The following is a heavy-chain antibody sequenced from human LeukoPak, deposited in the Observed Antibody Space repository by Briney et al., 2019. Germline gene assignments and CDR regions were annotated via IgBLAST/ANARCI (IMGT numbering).Heavy chain of an antibody. V-gene: IGHV3-23*01. D-gene: IGHD5-18*01. CDR1: GFTFSSDA. J-gene: IGHJ4*02. CDR2: IPDSGFDT. CDR3: AITADPNRDY. Sequence: PGGSLRLSCVASGFTFSSDAMSWVRQAPGKGLEWVSIIPDSGFDTYYADSVKGRFTISRDNSKNTLYLQMNSLRAEDTAVYYCAITADPNRDYWGQGTLVTVSS.